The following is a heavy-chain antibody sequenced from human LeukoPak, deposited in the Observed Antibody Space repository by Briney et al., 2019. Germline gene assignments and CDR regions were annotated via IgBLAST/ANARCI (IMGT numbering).Heavy chain of an antibody. D-gene: IGHD3-10*01. CDR2: IYYSGST. CDR1: GGSISSGGYY. J-gene: IGHJ3*02. Sequence: SETLSLTCTVSGGSISSGGYYWSCTRQHPGKGLEWIGYIYYSGSTYYNPSLKSRVTISVDTSKSQCSLKLSSVTAADTAVYYCASDYYGSGRQIIWGEGTMVTVSS. V-gene: IGHV4-30-4*08. CDR3: ASDYYGSGRQII.